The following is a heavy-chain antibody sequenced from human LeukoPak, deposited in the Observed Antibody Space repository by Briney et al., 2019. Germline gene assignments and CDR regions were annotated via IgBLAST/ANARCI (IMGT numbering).Heavy chain of an antibody. CDR1: GGTFSSYA. CDR2: IIPILGIA. CDR3: ARDRMAGYYYYYYMDV. D-gene: IGHD6-19*01. Sequence: SVKVSCKASGGTFSSYAISWVRQAPGQGRGWMGRIIPILGIANYAQKFQGRVTITADKSTSTAYMELSSLRSEDTAVYYCARDRMAGYYYYYYMDVWGKGTTVTVSS. J-gene: IGHJ6*03. V-gene: IGHV1-69*04.